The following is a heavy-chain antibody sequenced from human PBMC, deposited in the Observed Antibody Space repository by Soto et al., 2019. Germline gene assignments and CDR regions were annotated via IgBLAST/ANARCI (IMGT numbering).Heavy chain of an antibody. V-gene: IGHV4-4*07. CDR1: GGSISSYY. CDR3: ARDSRITMVRGSWFDT. Sequence: SETLSLTCTVSGGSISSYYWSWIRQPAGKGLEWIGRIYTSGSTNYNPSLKSRVTMSVDTSKNQFSLKLSSVTAADTAVYYCARDSRITMVRGSWFDTWGQGTLVTVS. D-gene: IGHD3-10*01. J-gene: IGHJ5*02. CDR2: IYTSGST.